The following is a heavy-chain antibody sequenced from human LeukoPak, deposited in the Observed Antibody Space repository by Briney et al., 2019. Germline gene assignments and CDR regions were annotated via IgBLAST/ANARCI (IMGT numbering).Heavy chain of an antibody. D-gene: IGHD4-23*01. J-gene: IGHJ4*02. CDR3: ARSPDYGGNYINFDY. CDR1: GYTFTSTG. CDR2: ISTNNGYT. Sequence: ASVKVSCKASGYTFTSTGLSWVRQAPGQGLEWMGWISTNNGYTDYAQNLEGRVTMTTDTSTGTAYMELRSLRSDDTAVYYCARSPDYGGNYINFDYWGQGTLVTVSS. V-gene: IGHV1-18*01.